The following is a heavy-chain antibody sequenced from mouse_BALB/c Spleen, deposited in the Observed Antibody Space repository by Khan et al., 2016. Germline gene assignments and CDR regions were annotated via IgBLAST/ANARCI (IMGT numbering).Heavy chain of an antibody. V-gene: IGHV1S81*02. CDR2: IKPSNGGT. D-gene: IGHD1-1*01. CDR1: GYTFSSYF. J-gene: IGHJ4*01. Sequence: QVRLQQSGAELVSPGASVKLSCKTSGYTFSSYFIYWVKQRPGQGLEWIGEIKPSNGGTNFNENFKSKATLTVDKSTSPSYIQLTSLTSENSAVYHCTRGLYYYGTSNGRYYAMNYWGQGTSVTVSS. CDR3: TRGLYYYGTSNGRYYAMNY.